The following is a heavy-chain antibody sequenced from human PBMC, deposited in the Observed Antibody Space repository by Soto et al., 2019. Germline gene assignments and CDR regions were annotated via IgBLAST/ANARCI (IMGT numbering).Heavy chain of an antibody. Sequence: SETLSLTCTVSGGSISSYYWSWIRQPPGKGLEWIGYIYYSGSTNYNPSLKSRVTISVDTSKNQFSLKLSSVTAADTAVYYCARGYCSGGSCHIDYWGQGTLVTVSS. D-gene: IGHD2-15*01. CDR2: IYYSGST. CDR3: ARGYCSGGSCHIDY. V-gene: IGHV4-59*01. J-gene: IGHJ4*02. CDR1: GGSISSYY.